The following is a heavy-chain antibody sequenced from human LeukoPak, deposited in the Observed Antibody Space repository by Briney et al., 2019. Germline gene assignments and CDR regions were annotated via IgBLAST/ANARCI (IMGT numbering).Heavy chain of an antibody. CDR1: GYTFTGYY. CDR2: INPNSGGT. J-gene: IGHJ5*02. V-gene: IGHV1-2*02. Sequence: GASVKVSCKASGYTFTGYYMHWVRQAPGQGLEWMGWINPNSGGTNYAQKFQGRVTMTRDTSISTAYMELSRLRSDDTAVYYRARDCFFYYDSSGYPKGDNWFDPWGQGTLVTVSS. CDR3: ARDCFFYYDSSGYPKGDNWFDP. D-gene: IGHD3-22*01.